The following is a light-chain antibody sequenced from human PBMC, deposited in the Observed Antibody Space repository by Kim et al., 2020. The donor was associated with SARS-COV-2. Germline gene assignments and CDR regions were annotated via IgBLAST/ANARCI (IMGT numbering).Light chain of an antibody. Sequence: GQSLTSACTGASSDVGAYNYVAWYQQEPGKAPKVMIYDVHKRPSGVSNRFSGSKSGNTASLTISGLQAEDEADYYCSSYTRYNSWAFGGGTKLTVL. CDR1: SSDVGAYNY. J-gene: IGLJ3*02. CDR3: SSYTRYNSWA. V-gene: IGLV2-14*04. CDR2: DVH.